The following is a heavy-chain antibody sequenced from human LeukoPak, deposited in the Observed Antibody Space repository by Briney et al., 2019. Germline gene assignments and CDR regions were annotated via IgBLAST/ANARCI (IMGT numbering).Heavy chain of an antibody. Sequence: GRSLRLSCAASGYTFSSYGMHWVRQAPGKGLEWVAVIWYGGSNKYYADSVKGRFTISRDNSKNTLYLQMNSLRAEDTAVYYCARFLVVPAAIYYYYYGMDVWGQGTTVTVSS. CDR1: GYTFSSYG. J-gene: IGHJ6*02. CDR3: ARFLVVPAAIYYYYYGMDV. V-gene: IGHV3-33*01. D-gene: IGHD2-2*01. CDR2: IWYGGSNK.